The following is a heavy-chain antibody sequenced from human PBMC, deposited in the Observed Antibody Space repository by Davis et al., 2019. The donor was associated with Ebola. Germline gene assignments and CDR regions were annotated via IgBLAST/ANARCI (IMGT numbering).Heavy chain of an antibody. CDR2: INHSGST. Sequence: SETLSLTCAVYGGSFSGYYWSWIRQPPGKGLEWIGEINHSGSTNYNPSLKSRVTLSVDTSKNQFSLKLTSVTAADTAVYYCVRGSDAYKTGYWGQGTLVTVSS. D-gene: IGHD5-24*01. V-gene: IGHV4-34*01. J-gene: IGHJ4*02. CDR1: GGSFSGYY. CDR3: VRGSDAYKTGY.